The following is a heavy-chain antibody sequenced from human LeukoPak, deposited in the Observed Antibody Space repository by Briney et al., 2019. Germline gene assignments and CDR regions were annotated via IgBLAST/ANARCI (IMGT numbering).Heavy chain of an antibody. CDR2: IYYSGST. Sequence: PSETLSLTCTVSGGSISSYYWSWIRQPPGKGLEWIGYIYYSGSTNYIPSLKSRVTISVDTSKNQFSLKLSSVTAADTAVYYCARYYDILTGYPWYFDLWGRGTLVTVSS. CDR1: GGSISSYY. J-gene: IGHJ2*01. CDR3: ARYYDILTGYPWYFDL. D-gene: IGHD3-9*01. V-gene: IGHV4-59*08.